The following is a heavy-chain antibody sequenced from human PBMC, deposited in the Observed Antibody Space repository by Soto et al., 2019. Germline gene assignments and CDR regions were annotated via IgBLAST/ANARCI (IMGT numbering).Heavy chain of an antibody. V-gene: IGHV4-61*01. J-gene: IGHJ4*02. CDR3: ARSKQLWTNYFDY. D-gene: IGHD5-18*01. CDR2: IYYSGST. CDR1: GGSVSSGSYY. Sequence: PSETLSLTCTVSGGSVSSGSYYWSWIRQPPGKGLEWIGYIYYSGSTNYNPSLKSRVTISVDTSKNQFSLKLSSVTAADTAVYYCARSKQLWTNYFDYWGQGTLVTVSS.